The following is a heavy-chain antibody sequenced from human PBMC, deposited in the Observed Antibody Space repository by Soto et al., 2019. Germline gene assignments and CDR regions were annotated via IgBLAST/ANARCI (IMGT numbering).Heavy chain of an antibody. Sequence: ASETLSLTCDVHGDSLSGYAWSLIRQPPGKGLEWSGEITFRGVTNYHPSLKSRLSMSVDTSKNRISLNVSSVTAADTALYFCARKLEASIRHVEWFSYKWFDPWGPGTLVTISS. J-gene: IGHJ5*02. V-gene: IGHV4-34*01. CDR3: ARKLEASIRHVEWFSYKWFDP. CDR2: ITFRGVT. CDR1: GDSLSGYA. D-gene: IGHD3-9*01.